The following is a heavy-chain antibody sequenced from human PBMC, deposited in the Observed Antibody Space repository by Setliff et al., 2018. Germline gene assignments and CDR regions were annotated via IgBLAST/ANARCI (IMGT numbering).Heavy chain of an antibody. CDR2: IHYRGTT. J-gene: IGHJ4*02. Sequence: LSLTCAVYGGSFSGYYWAWIRQPPGKGLEWIGRIHYRGTTYSNASLASRLTISVDTAKNQFSLKLTSVTAADTAVYYCARTGTYRYFDYWGKGTRVTV. CDR3: ARTGTYRYFDY. V-gene: IGHV4-34*01. CDR1: GGSFSGYY. D-gene: IGHD1-1*01.